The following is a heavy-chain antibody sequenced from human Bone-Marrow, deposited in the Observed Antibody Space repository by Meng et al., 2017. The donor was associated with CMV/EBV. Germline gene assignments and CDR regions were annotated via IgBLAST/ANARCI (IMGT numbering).Heavy chain of an antibody. Sequence: SVKVPCKASGGTFSSYAISWVRQAPGQGLEWMGGIIPIFGTANYAQKFQGRVTITTDESTSTAYMELSSLRSEDTAVYYCARDKGGADYYYYGMDVWGQGTTVTVSS. CDR3: ARDKGGADYYYYGMDV. J-gene: IGHJ6*02. D-gene: IGHD1-26*01. CDR1: GGTFSSYA. CDR2: IIPIFGTA. V-gene: IGHV1-69*05.